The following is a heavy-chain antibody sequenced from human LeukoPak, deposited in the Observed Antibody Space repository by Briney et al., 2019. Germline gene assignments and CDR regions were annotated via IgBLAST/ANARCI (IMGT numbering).Heavy chain of an antibody. CDR2: ISCDGSNK. Sequence: PGGSLRLSCAASGFTFSSYAMHWVRQAPGKGLEWVAVISCDGSNKYYADSVKGRITISRDNSKNTLYLQMNSLRAEDTAVYYCAREDDAFDIWGQGTMVTVSS. J-gene: IGHJ3*02. CDR3: AREDDAFDI. V-gene: IGHV3-30*01. CDR1: GFTFSSYA.